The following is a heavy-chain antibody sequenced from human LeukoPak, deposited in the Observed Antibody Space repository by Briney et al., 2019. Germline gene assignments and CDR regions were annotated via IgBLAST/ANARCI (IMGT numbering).Heavy chain of an antibody. Sequence: GGSLRLSCAASGFTFSDYYMSWIRQAPGGGLHWVSLLYSGGGTYYADSVKGRFTISRDTSKNTLYLQMNSLRADDTAVYYCARDLYSSGWYGIHWGQGTLVTVSS. CDR1: GFTFSDYY. CDR2: LYSGGGT. V-gene: IGHV3-53*01. D-gene: IGHD6-19*01. CDR3: ARDLYSSGWYGIH. J-gene: IGHJ4*02.